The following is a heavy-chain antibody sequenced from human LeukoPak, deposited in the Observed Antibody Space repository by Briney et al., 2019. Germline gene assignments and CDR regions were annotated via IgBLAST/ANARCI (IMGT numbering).Heavy chain of an antibody. Sequence: GGSLRLSCSASGFTFSSNAMHWVRQAPGKGLEYVSAISSNGGSTYYADSVKSRFTISRDNSKNTLYLQMNSLRAEDTAVYYCARGEDGYNPNIDYWGQGTLVTVSS. J-gene: IGHJ4*02. CDR3: ARGEDGYNPNIDY. V-gene: IGHV3-64*04. D-gene: IGHD5-24*01. CDR1: GFTFSSNA. CDR2: ISSNGGST.